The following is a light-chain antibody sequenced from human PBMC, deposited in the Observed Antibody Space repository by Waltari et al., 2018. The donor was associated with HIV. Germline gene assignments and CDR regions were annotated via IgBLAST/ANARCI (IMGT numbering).Light chain of an antibody. CDR1: QSISSW. Sequence: DIQLTQSPSTLSASVGDRVTITCRASQSISSWLAWYQQKPGKAPKLLMYQASSLESGVPSRFSGSESGTQFTLTISSLQPDDFATYYCQQYNSYPVTFGQGTKLEIK. J-gene: IGKJ2*01. CDR3: QQYNSYPVT. CDR2: QAS. V-gene: IGKV1-5*03.